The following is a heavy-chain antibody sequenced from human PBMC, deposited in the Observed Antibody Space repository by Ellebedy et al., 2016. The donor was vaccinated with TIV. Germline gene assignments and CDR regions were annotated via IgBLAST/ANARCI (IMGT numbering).Heavy chain of an antibody. CDR2: IIPIFGKA. CDR3: ASPPECEGGSCYSPFDY. CDR1: AGTFSNYA. V-gene: IGHV1-69*06. D-gene: IGHD2-15*01. Sequence: AASVKVSCKASAGTFSNYAISWVRQAPGQGPEYMGGIIPIFGKANYAQKFQDRVTIIADKSTSTAYMELSSLRSEDTAVYYCASPPECEGGSCYSPFDYWGQGTLVTVSS. J-gene: IGHJ4*02.